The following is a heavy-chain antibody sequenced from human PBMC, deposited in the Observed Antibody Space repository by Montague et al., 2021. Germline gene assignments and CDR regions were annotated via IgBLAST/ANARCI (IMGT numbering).Heavy chain of an antibody. Sequence: YRSLSWAASGFRSDDYTMHWVRQVPGKGPEWVSGISWNSNTIDYVDSVKGRFTISRDHAKNSLYLEMNSLRAEDTALYFCAKEKGIALVRGLDYWGQGTQVTVSS. V-gene: IGHV3-9*02. CDR3: AKEKGIALVRGLDY. CDR2: ISWNSNTI. J-gene: IGHJ4*02. CDR1: GFRSDDYT. D-gene: IGHD3-10*01.